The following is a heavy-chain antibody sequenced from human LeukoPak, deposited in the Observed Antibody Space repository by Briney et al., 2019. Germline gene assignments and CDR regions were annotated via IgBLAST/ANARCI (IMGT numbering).Heavy chain of an antibody. CDR1: GFTFSSYS. Sequence: KTGGSLRLSCAASGFTFSSYSMNWVRQAPGKGLEWVSSISSSSSYIYYADSVKGRFTISRDNAKNSLYLQMNSLRAEDTAVYYCARIPGDYYMEVWGKGTTVTVSS. CDR2: ISSSSSYI. CDR3: ARIPGDYYMEV. D-gene: IGHD1-14*01. V-gene: IGHV3-21*01. J-gene: IGHJ6*03.